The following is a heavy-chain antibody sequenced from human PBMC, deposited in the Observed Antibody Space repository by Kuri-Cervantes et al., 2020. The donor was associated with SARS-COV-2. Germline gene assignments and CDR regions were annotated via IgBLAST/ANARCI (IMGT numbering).Heavy chain of an antibody. V-gene: IGHV3-9*03. Sequence: SLKISCAASGFTFDDYAMHWVRQAPGKGLEWVSGISWNSGSIGYADSVKGRFTISRDNAKNSLYLQMNSLRAEDMALYYCARDVGGDRYWYFDLWGRGTLVTVSS. CDR3: ARDVGGDRYWYFDL. CDR1: GFTFDDYA. CDR2: ISWNSGSI. D-gene: IGHD2-21*02. J-gene: IGHJ2*01.